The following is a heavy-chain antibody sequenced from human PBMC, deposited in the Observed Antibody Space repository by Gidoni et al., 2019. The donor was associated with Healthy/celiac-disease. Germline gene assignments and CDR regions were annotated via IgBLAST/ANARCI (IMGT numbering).Heavy chain of an antibody. Sequence: QVQLVQSGAEVKKPGASVKVSCKASGYTFPSYYMHWVRQAPGQGLEWMGIINPSGGSTSYAQKFQGRVTMTRDTSTSTVYMELSSLRSEDTAVYYCARVPTTPYYDFWSGYSTKYGMDVWGQGTTVTVSS. CDR3: ARVPTTPYYDFWSGYSTKYGMDV. CDR2: INPSGGST. V-gene: IGHV1-46*03. J-gene: IGHJ6*02. D-gene: IGHD3-3*01. CDR1: GYTFPSYY.